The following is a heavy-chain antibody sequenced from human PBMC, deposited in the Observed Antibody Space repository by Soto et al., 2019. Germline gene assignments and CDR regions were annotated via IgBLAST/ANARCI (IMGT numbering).Heavy chain of an antibody. CDR3: ARYYDILTGLIDY. CDR2: VSYSGST. Sequence: PSETLSLTCNVSGGSIIDYYWTWIRQPPGKGLEWIGYVSYSGSTNYNPSLKSRVTISADPSKNQFSLKLSSVTAADTAVYYCARYYDILTGLIDYWGQGTLVTVSS. J-gene: IGHJ4*02. D-gene: IGHD3-9*01. CDR1: GGSIIDYY. V-gene: IGHV4-59*01.